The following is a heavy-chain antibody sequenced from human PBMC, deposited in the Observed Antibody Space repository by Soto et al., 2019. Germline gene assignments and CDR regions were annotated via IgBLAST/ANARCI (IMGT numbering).Heavy chain of an antibody. V-gene: IGHV3-23*01. CDR2: ISGDTATT. J-gene: IGHJ6*02. D-gene: IGHD6-19*01. CDR1: GFSFSEYS. CDR3: AKPLQQWLLQGSGVDV. Sequence: GGSLRLSCAASGFSFSEYSMTWVRQAPGKGLQWVSAISGDTATTHYADSVKGRFTISRDNSRDTLYLQMNSLRVEDTAIYYCAKPLQQWLLQGSGVDVWGQGTPVTVYS.